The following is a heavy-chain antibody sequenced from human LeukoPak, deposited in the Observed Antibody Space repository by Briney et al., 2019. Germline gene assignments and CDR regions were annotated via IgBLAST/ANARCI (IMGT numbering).Heavy chain of an antibody. CDR2: INPNSGDT. J-gene: IGHJ4*02. V-gene: IGHV1-2*02. CDR1: GYTFTGYY. CDR3: ARLLTSVTVGDY. Sequence: ASVKVSCKTSGYTFTGYYMHWVRQAPGQGLEWAGWINPNSGDTNYAQNFQGRVTMTRDTSISTGYMELRRLRSDDTAVYYCARLLTSVTVGDYWGQGTLVTVSS. D-gene: IGHD4-17*01.